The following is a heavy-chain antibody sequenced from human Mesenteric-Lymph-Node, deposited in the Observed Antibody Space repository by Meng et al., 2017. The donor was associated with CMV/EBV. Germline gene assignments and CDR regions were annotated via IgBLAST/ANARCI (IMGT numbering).Heavy chain of an antibody. V-gene: IGHV3-15*01. Sequence: GESLKISCAASGFTFSNAWMSWVRQAPGKGLEWVGRIKSKTDGGTTDYAAPVKGRFTISRDDSKNTLYLQMNSLKTEDTAVYYCTTDVHSSSFNYYYGMDVWGKGTTVTVSS. J-gene: IGHJ6*04. CDR1: GFTFSNAW. CDR3: TTDVHSSSFNYYYGMDV. D-gene: IGHD6-6*01. CDR2: IKSKTDGGTT.